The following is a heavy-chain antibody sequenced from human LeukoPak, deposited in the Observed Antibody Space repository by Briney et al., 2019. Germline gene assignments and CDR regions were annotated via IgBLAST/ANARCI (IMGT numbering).Heavy chain of an antibody. J-gene: IGHJ4*02. V-gene: IGHV4-59*01. CDR2: IYYTGST. D-gene: IGHD3-9*01. CDR1: GHLNNRFY. CDR3: PSYEVLSTGYAPSSPRHYVDH. Sequence: SETLSLTCSFSGHLNNRFYGLWVPQPPGKGLECIGHIYYTGSTYYKPSLESRVTISVDTAKNQISLKLSSVTAADTAVFYCPSYEVLSTGYAPSSPRHYVDHGGQGTLVTVSS.